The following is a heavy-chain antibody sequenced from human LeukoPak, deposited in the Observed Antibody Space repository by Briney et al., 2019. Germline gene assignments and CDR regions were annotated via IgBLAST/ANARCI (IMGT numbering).Heavy chain of an antibody. CDR1: GITFSSYW. V-gene: IGHV3-7*05. D-gene: IGHD1-14*01. Sequence: AGGSLRLSCAASGITFSSYWVSWVRQAPGKGLEWVANIKQDGSEKYYVDSVKGRFTISRDNAQNSLYLQMNGLRAEDTAVYYCARRITGLSPFDYWGQGTLVTVSS. J-gene: IGHJ4*02. CDR3: ARRITGLSPFDY. CDR2: IKQDGSEK.